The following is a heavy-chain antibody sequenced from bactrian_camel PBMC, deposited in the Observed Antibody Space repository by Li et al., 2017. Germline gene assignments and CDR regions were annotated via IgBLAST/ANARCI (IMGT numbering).Heavy chain of an antibody. CDR3: ATTPIEYRGYEYNY. CDR1: GFNPSLHH. V-gene: IGHV3-2*01. Sequence: QVQLVESGGGLVQPGGSLRLSCELSGFNPSLHHVSWVRQVPGKGLEWVARIFSATSKAYYADSVKGRFTLTRSNTWNTTYLQMNSLKSADTALYFCATTPIEYRGYEYNYWGRGTQVTVS. CDR2: IFSATSKA. J-gene: IGHJ4*01.